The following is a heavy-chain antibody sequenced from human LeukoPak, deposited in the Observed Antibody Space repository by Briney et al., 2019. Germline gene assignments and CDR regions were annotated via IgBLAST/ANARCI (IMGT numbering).Heavy chain of an antibody. D-gene: IGHD3-16*02. V-gene: IGHV3-66*01. CDR3: SIGADYDYVWGSYRPQYYFDY. Sequence: PGGSLRLSCAASGFTVSSNYMSWVRQAAGKGLEWVSVIYSGGSTYYADSVKGRFTISRDNSKNTQYLQMNSLRAEDRAVYYFSIGADYDYVWGSYRPQYYFDYWGQGTLVTVSS. CDR2: IYSGGST. J-gene: IGHJ4*02. CDR1: GFTVSSNY.